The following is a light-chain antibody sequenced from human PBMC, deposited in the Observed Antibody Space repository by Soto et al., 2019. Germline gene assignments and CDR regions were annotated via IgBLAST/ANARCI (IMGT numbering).Light chain of an antibody. CDR3: SLYTSENAYV. CDR1: STDFVSYNR. Sequence: QSALTQPPSVSGSPVQSVTISFTGTSTDFVSYNRVSWYQQPPGTAPKLMIYEVSKRPSGVPDRSSGSKSGNTASLTISGLQAADEADYYCSLYTSENAYVFGTGTKVTV. CDR2: EVS. V-gene: IGLV2-18*01. J-gene: IGLJ1*01.